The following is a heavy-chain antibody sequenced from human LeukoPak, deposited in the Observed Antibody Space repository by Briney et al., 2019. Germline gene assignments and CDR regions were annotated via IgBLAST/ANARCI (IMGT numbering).Heavy chain of an antibody. CDR2: ISSSSSTI. D-gene: IGHD3-22*01. V-gene: IGHV3-48*04. J-gene: IGHJ4*02. Sequence: TGGSLRLSCAASGFTFSSYSMNWVRQAPGKGLEWVSYISSSSSTIYYADSVKGRFTISRDNAKNSLYLQMNSLRAEDTAVYYCARGGLYYYDSSGFYFDYWGQGTLVTVSS. CDR1: GFTFSSYS. CDR3: ARGGLYYYDSSGFYFDY.